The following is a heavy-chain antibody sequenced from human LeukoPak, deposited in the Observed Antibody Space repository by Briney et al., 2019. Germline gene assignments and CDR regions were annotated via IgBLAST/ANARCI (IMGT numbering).Heavy chain of an antibody. V-gene: IGHV4-34*01. D-gene: IGHD3-22*01. Sequence: SETLSLTCAVYGGSFSGYYWSWIRQPPGKGLEWIGEINHSRSTNYNPSLKSRVTISVDTSKNQFSLKLSSVTAADTAVYYCARAEGNYYDSSGYYYADAFDIWGQGTMVTVSS. CDR3: ARAEGNYYDSSGYYYADAFDI. CDR2: INHSRST. CDR1: GGSFSGYY. J-gene: IGHJ3*02.